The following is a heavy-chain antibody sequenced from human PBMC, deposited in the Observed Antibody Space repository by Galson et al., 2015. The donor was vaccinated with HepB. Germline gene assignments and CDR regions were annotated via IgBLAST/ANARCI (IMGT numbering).Heavy chain of an antibody. D-gene: IGHD6-19*01. V-gene: IGHV4-30-2*01. Sequence: QVQLQESGPGLVKPSQTLSLTCAVSGGSISSNTYSWSWLRQPPGKGLEWIGYFNHIGSTHYNPSLQSRVTISVDRSKNHFSLNLSSVTAADTAVYYCARAFSSGWFYFDYWGQGTLVTVSS. CDR1: GGSISSNTYS. J-gene: IGHJ4*02. CDR2: FNHIGST. CDR3: ARAFSSGWFYFDY.